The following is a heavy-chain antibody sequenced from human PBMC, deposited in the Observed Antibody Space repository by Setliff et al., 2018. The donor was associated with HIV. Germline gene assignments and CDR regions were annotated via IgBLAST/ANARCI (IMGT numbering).Heavy chain of an antibody. CDR3: ASHRADSSGWYSRDFDY. Sequence: GGSLRLSCAASGFTLSSFWMSWVRQAPGKGLEWVSAISGSGGSTYYADSVKGRFTISRDNSKNTLYLQMNSLRAEDTAVYYCASHRADSSGWYSRDFDYWGQGTLVTVSS. J-gene: IGHJ4*02. V-gene: IGHV3-23*01. D-gene: IGHD6-19*01. CDR2: ISGSGGST. CDR1: GFTLSSFW.